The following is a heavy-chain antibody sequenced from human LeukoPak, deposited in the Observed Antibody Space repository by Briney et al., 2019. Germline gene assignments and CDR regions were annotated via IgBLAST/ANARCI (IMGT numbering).Heavy chain of an antibody. CDR3: ARTAARRFDY. V-gene: IGHV1-46*01. D-gene: IGHD6-6*01. Sequence: ASVKVSCKASGYTFPSYFMHWVRQAPGQGLEWMGIINPTGGSTTYAQKFQGRVTMTRDTSTTTVYMELSSLRSDDTAVYYCARTAARRFDYWGQGTLVTVSS. CDR2: INPTGGST. CDR1: GYTFPSYF. J-gene: IGHJ4*02.